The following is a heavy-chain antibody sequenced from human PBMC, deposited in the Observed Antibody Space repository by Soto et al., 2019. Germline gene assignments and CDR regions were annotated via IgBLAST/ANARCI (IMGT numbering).Heavy chain of an antibody. Sequence: QVQLVESGGGVVQPGRSLRLSCAASGFTFSSYGMHWVRQAPGKGLEWVAVISYDGSNKYSADSVKGRFTISRDSSTNTLYVQMNSLRAEDTAVYYCAKDLAARRPGPLYYYYGMDVWGQGTTVTVSS. CDR1: GFTFSSYG. CDR3: AKDLAARRPGPLYYYYGMDV. CDR2: ISYDGSNK. J-gene: IGHJ6*02. D-gene: IGHD6-6*01. V-gene: IGHV3-30*18.